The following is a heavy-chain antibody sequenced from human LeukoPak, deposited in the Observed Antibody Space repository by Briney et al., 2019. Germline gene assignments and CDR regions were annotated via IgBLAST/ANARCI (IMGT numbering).Heavy chain of an antibody. V-gene: IGHV3-21*01. J-gene: IGHJ4*02. CDR2: ITSGSSYI. CDR3: ATAAGTDY. Sequence: GGSLRLSCAASGFSFSTYNMNWVRQAPGQRLEWVSSITSGSSYIYYADSVKGRFTISRDNAKSSLYLQMNSLRAEDTAVYYCATAAGTDYWGQGTLVTVSS. CDR1: GFSFSTYN. D-gene: IGHD6-13*01.